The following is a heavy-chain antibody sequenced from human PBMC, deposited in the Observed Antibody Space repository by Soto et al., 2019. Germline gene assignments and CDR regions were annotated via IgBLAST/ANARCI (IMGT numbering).Heavy chain of an antibody. Sequence: SETLSLTCTVSGGSISSSSYYWGWIRQPPGKGLEWIGSIYYSGSTYYNPSLKSRVTISVDTSKNQFSLKLSSVTAADTAVYYCARYIGLDGYCSGGSCYSFDYWGQGTLVTVSS. CDR2: IYYSGST. CDR1: GGSISSSSYY. V-gene: IGHV4-39*01. D-gene: IGHD2-15*01. CDR3: ARYIGLDGYCSGGSCYSFDY. J-gene: IGHJ4*02.